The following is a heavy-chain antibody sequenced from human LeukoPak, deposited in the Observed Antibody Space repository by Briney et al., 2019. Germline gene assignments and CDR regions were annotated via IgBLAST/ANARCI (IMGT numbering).Heavy chain of an antibody. CDR2: IYYSGST. V-gene: IGHV4-59*08. Sequence: SETLSLTCTVSGGSISSYYWSWIRQPPGKGLEWIGYIYYSGSTNYNPSLKSRVTISVDTSKNQFSLKLSSVTAADTAVYYCARQDMITFGAGAFDIWGQGTMVTVSS. J-gene: IGHJ3*02. D-gene: IGHD3-16*01. CDR1: GGSISSYY. CDR3: ARQDMITFGAGAFDI.